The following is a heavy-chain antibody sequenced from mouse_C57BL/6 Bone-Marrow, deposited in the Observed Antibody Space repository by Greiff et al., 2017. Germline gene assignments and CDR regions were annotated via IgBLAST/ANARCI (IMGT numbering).Heavy chain of an antibody. V-gene: IGHV3-6*01. CDR3: ARVGIDYNGSSFYFDY. J-gene: IGHJ2*01. CDR1: GYSITSGYY. CDR2: ISYDGSN. D-gene: IGHD1-1*01. Sequence: DVKLVESGPGLVKPSQSLSLTCSVTGYSITSGYYWNWIRQFPGNKLEWMGYISYDGSNNYNPSLKNRISITRDTSKNPFFLKLNSLTTVDTATYYCARVGIDYNGSSFYFDYWGQGTTLTVSS.